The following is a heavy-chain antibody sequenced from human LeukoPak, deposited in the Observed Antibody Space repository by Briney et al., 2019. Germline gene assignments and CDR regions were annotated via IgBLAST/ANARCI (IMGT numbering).Heavy chain of an antibody. CDR2: IFPGDSDI. V-gene: IGHV5-51*01. J-gene: IGHJ3*02. CDR1: GYIFTTYW. D-gene: IGHD3-22*01. Sequence: KGGESLKISCRGSGYIFTTYWIAWVRQMPGKGLEWMGVIFPGDSDIRYSPSFQGQVTISADKSISTAYLQWSSLKASDTAMYYCARHNYYDRPGAASDIWGQGTMVTVSS. CDR3: ARHNYYDRPGAASDI.